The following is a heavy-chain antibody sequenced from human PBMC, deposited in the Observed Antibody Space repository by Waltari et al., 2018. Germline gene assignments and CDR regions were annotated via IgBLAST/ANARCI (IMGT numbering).Heavy chain of an antibody. CDR2: IKSKTDGGTT. V-gene: IGHV3-15*01. D-gene: IGHD3-10*01. J-gene: IGHJ6*02. Sequence: EVQLVESGGGLVKPGGSLRLSCAASGFTFSNAWMSWVRQDPGKGLEWVGRIKSKTDGGTTDYAAPVKCRFTIAREDSKNTRYLQRNSLKTEDTAVYYCTTDRLLWFGESRYGMDVWGQGTTVTVSS. CDR3: TTDRLLWFGESRYGMDV. CDR1: GFTFSNAW.